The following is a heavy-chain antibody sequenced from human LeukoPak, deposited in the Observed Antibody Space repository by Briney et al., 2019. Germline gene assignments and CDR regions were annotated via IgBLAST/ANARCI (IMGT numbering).Heavy chain of an antibody. J-gene: IGHJ4*02. CDR3: AKREYYDSSGYSDF. CDR1: GFTFSTYW. Sequence: GGSLRLSCTASGFTFSTYWVHWVRQAPGKGLVWVSRINPDGSRTDYADSVKGRFTISRDNAKNTLYLQMNSLRAEDTAVYFCAKREYYDSSGYSDFWGQGTLVTVSS. V-gene: IGHV3-74*01. CDR2: INPDGSRT. D-gene: IGHD3-22*01.